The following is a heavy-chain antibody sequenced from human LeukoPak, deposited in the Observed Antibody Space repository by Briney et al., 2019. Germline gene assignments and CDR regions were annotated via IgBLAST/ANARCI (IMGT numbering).Heavy chain of an antibody. CDR3: ARKYSSYFAP. CDR1: GYSISSGYY. Sequence: SETLSLTCAVSGYSISSGYYWGWIRQPPGKGLEWIGSIYHSGSTYYNPSLKSRVTISVDTSKNQSSLKLSSVTAADTAVYYCARKYSSYFAPWGQGTLVTVSS. D-gene: IGHD6-6*01. V-gene: IGHV4-38-2*01. CDR2: IYHSGST. J-gene: IGHJ5*02.